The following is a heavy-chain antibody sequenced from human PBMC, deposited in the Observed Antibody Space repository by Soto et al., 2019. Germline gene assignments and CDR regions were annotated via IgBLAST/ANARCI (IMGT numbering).Heavy chain of an antibody. J-gene: IGHJ4*02. V-gene: IGHV3-23*01. CDR1: GFTFSSYA. CDR3: AKGFPKIVVVVAATPASYYFDY. CDR2: ISGSGGST. Sequence: GGSLRLSCAASGFTFSSYAMSWVRQAPGKGLEWVSAISGSGGSTNYADSVKGRFTISRDNSKNTLYLQMNSLRAEDTAVYYCAKGFPKIVVVVAATPASYYFDYWGQGTLVTVSS. D-gene: IGHD2-15*01.